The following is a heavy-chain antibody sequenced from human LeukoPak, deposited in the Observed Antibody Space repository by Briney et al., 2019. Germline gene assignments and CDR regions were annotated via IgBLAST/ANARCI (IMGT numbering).Heavy chain of an antibody. D-gene: IGHD1-26*01. J-gene: IGHJ4*02. V-gene: IGHV1-69*13. CDR3: ARDLRGGTNFDY. Sequence: SVKVSCKASGGTFSSFLITWVRQALGQGLEWMGGIIPIFGTVTYAQKFQGRVTITADESTSTAYMELSSLRSEDTAVYYCARDLRGGTNFDYWGQGTLVTVSP. CDR1: GGTFSSFL. CDR2: IIPIFGTV.